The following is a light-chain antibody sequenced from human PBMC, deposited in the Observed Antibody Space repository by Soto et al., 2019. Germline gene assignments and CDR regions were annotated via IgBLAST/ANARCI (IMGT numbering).Light chain of an antibody. Sequence: QSVLTQPASVSGSPGQSITISCTGTTSDVGGHNSVSWFQQHPGKAPKLIIYQVSSRPSDISNRFSGSKSGNTASLTISGLQAEDEADYYCNSYSSDITPYVFGTGTKVT. CDR1: TSDVGGHNS. CDR3: NSYSSDITPYV. CDR2: QVS. V-gene: IGLV2-14*01. J-gene: IGLJ1*01.